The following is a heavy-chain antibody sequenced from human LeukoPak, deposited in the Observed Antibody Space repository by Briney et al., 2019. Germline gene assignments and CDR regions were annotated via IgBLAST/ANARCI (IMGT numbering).Heavy chain of an antibody. D-gene: IGHD1-14*01. Sequence: ASVKVSCTASGYTFTGYYMHWVRQAPGQGLEWMGWINPNSGGTNYAQKFQGWVTMTRDTSISTAYMELSRLRSDDTAVYYCATSTTRDVYYYYGMDVWGQGTTVTVSS. V-gene: IGHV1-2*04. CDR2: INPNSGGT. CDR3: ATSTTRDVYYYYGMDV. J-gene: IGHJ6*02. CDR1: GYTFTGYY.